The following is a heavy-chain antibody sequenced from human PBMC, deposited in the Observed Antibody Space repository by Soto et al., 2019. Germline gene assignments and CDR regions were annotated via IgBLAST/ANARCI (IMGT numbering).Heavy chain of an antibody. V-gene: IGHV1-3*01. Sequence: QVQLVQSGAEVKKPGASVKVSCKASGYTFTSYAMHWVRQAPGQRLEWMGWMNAGNGNTKYSQKFQGRVTITRDTSASTAYMELSSLRSEDTAVYYCARDGGSSPYYYYGMDVWGQGTTVTVSS. CDR1: GYTFTSYA. CDR3: ARDGGSSPYYYYGMDV. CDR2: MNAGNGNT. D-gene: IGHD2-15*01. J-gene: IGHJ6*02.